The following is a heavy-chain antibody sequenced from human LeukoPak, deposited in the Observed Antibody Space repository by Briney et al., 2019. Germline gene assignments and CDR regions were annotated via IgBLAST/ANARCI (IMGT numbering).Heavy chain of an antibody. CDR2: IYYNGNT. CDR3: ARGGSSSSLNHFDY. D-gene: IGHD6-13*01. V-gene: IGHV4-59*01. CDR1: GGSISSYY. Sequence: PSETLSLTCSVSGGSISSYYWSWIQQPTGKELEWIGYIYYNGNTNYNPSLNSRVTMSVDTSKNQFSLRLSSVTAADTAVYYCARGGSSSSLNHFDYWGQGTLVTVSS. J-gene: IGHJ4*02.